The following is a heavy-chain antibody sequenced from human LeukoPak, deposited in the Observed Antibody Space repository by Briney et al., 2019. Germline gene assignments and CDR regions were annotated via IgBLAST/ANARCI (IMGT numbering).Heavy chain of an antibody. V-gene: IGHV3-33*01. CDR3: AREQGYYYDSSGYYYPYYFDY. CDR1: GSTFSSYG. Sequence: GGSLRLSCAASGSTFSSYGMHWVRQAPGKGLEWVAVIWYDGSNKYYADSVKGRFTISRDNSKNTLYLQMNSLRAEDTAVYYCAREQGYYYDSSGYYYPYYFDYWGQGTLVTVSS. D-gene: IGHD3-22*01. J-gene: IGHJ4*02. CDR2: IWYDGSNK.